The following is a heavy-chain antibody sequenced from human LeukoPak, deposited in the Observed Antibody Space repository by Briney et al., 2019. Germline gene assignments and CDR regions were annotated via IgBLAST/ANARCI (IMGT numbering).Heavy chain of an antibody. Sequence: GGSLRLSCAASGFTFSTYAMSWVRQAPGKGLEWVSALANSGGSGGVTYYADSVKGRFIISRDNSKSTLYLQLSSLRAEDTAVYYCAKAMSTDHYDSRGFYRVDFDSWGQGTLVTVSS. V-gene: IGHV3-23*01. D-gene: IGHD3-22*01. J-gene: IGHJ4*02. CDR3: AKAMSTDHYDSRGFYRVDFDS. CDR1: GFTFSTYA. CDR2: LANSGGSGGVT.